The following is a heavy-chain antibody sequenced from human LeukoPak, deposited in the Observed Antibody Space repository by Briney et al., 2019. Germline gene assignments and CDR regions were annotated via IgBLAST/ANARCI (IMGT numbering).Heavy chain of an antibody. J-gene: IGHJ4*02. Sequence: PGGSLRLSCAASGFTFDDYGMSWVRQAPGKGLEWVSGINWNGGSTGYADSVKGRFTISRDNAKNSLYLQMNSLRPEDTAVYYCAARRLTVTTEIDYWGQGTLVTVSS. CDR3: AARRLTVTTEIDY. CDR2: INWNGGST. CDR1: GFTFDDYG. V-gene: IGHV3-20*04. D-gene: IGHD4-17*01.